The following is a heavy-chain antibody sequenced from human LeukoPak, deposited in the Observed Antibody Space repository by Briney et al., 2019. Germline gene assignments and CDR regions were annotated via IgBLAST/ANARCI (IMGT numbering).Heavy chain of an antibody. J-gene: IGHJ4*02. D-gene: IGHD3-3*01. CDR2: NSAYNGNT. CDR1: GYTFTSYG. V-gene: IGHV1-18*01. CDR3: ARKGYLEWLVDY. Sequence: ASVTVSFKASGYTFTSYGISWVRQAPGQGLEWMGWNSAYNGNTNYAQKLQGRVTMTTDISTSTAYMELRGLRSDDTAVYYCARKGYLEWLVDYWGQGTLVTVSS.